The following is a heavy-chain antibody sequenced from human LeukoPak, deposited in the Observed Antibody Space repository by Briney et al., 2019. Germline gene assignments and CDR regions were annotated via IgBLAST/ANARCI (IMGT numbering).Heavy chain of an antibody. CDR1: GFTFSSYS. CDR2: ISNSSSYI. V-gene: IGHV3-21*01. J-gene: IGHJ4*02. Sequence: GGSLRLSCAASGFTFSSYSMNWVRQAPGKGLEWVSSISNSSSYIYYADSVKGRFTISRDNAKNSLYLQMNSLRAEDTAVYYCARDLGIDYWGQGTLVTVSS. CDR3: ARDLGIDY.